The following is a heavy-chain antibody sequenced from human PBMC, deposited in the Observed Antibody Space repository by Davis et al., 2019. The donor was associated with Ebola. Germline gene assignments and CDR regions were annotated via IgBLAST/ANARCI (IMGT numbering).Heavy chain of an antibody. CDR3: ARALDRLLDFDY. CDR1: GYTFTDYY. J-gene: IGHJ4*02. D-gene: IGHD3-3*01. CDR2: IAPSGDFT. V-gene: IGHV1-46*01. Sequence: AVSVKVSCKASGYTFTDYYMNWVRQAPGQGLEWMGIIAPSGDFTRFAPKFQGRITLTTDTSTNTVYMELTSLKSEDTAVYYCARALDRLLDFDYWGQGTLVTVSS.